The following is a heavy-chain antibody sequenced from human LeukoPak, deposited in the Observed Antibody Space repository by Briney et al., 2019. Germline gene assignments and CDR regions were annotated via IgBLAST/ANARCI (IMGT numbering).Heavy chain of an antibody. Sequence: SETLSLTCSVSGGSISSSSSYWGWIRQPPGKGLEWIGSIYYSGSTYYNPSLKSRVTISVDTSKNQFSLKLSSVTAADTAVYYCARSLRNPAATGTHFDYWGQGTLVTVSS. V-gene: IGHV4-39*01. CDR2: IYYSGST. D-gene: IGHD6-13*01. J-gene: IGHJ4*02. CDR1: GGSISSSSSY. CDR3: ARSLRNPAATGTHFDY.